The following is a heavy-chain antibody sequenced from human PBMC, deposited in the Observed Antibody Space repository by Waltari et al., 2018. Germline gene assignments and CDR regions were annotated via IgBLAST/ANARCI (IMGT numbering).Heavy chain of an antibody. CDR2: INPNSGGT. CDR3: ARIRGYSSSSGHYYFDY. Sequence: QVQLVQSGAEVKKPGASVKVSCKASGYTFTGYYMHWVRQAPGQGLEWMGRINPNSGGTNYAQKFQGRVTMTRDTSISTAYMGLSRLRSDDTAVYYCARIRGYSSSSGHYYFDYWGQGTLVTVSS. V-gene: IGHV1-2*06. CDR1: GYTFTGYY. D-gene: IGHD6-6*01. J-gene: IGHJ4*02.